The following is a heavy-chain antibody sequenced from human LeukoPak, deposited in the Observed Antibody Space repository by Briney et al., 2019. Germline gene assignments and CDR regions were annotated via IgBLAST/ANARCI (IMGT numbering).Heavy chain of an antibody. Sequence: ASVKVACQVSGYTLTELSMHWVRQAPGNGLEWMGGFDPEDGETIYAQKFQGRVTMTEDTSTDTAYMELSSLRSEDTAVYYCATDKSVADNYYYYGMDVWGQGTTVTVSS. J-gene: IGHJ6*02. CDR2: FDPEDGET. D-gene: IGHD6-19*01. V-gene: IGHV1-24*01. CDR3: ATDKSVADNYYYYGMDV. CDR1: GYTLTELS.